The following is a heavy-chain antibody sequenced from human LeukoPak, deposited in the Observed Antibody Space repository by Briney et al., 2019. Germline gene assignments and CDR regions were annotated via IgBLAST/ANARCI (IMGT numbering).Heavy chain of an antibody. CDR2: IYYSGST. CDR3: AKSDLTAIKFDY. Sequence: SETLSPTCTVSGGSISSSSYYWGWIRQPPGKGLEWIGSIYYSGSTYYNPSLKSRVTISVDTSKNQFSRKLSSVTAADTAVYYCAKSDLTAIKFDYWGQGTLVTVSS. V-gene: IGHV4-39*01. J-gene: IGHJ4*02. D-gene: IGHD2-21*02. CDR1: GGSISSSSYY.